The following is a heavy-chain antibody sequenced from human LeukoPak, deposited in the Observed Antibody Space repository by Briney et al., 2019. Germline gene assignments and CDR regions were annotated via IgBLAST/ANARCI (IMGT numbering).Heavy chain of an antibody. CDR2: IYYSGST. Sequence: SQTLSLTCTVSGGSISSGGYSWSWIRQPPGKGLEWIGYIYYSGSTYYNPSLKSRVTISVDTSKNQFSLKLSSVTAADTAVYYCARWGSGYRFDYWGQGTLVTVSS. CDR1: GGSISSGGYS. D-gene: IGHD3-22*01. V-gene: IGHV4-31*03. J-gene: IGHJ4*02. CDR3: ARWGSGYRFDY.